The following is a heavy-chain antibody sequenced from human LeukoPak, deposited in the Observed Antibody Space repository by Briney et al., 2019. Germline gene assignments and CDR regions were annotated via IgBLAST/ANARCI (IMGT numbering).Heavy chain of an antibody. CDR3: AKGTYSSGWYYFDY. CDR2: ISGSGGST. J-gene: IGHJ4*02. Sequence: PPGGSLRLSCAASGFTFSIYEMNWVRQAPGKGLEWVSAISGSGGSTYYADSVKGRFTISRDNSKNTLYLQMNSLRAEDTAVYYCAKGTYSSGWYYFDYWGQGTLVTVSS. V-gene: IGHV3-23*01. CDR1: GFTFSIYE. D-gene: IGHD6-19*01.